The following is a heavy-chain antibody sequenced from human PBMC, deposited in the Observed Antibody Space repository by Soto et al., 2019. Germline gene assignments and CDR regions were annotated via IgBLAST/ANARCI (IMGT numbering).Heavy chain of an antibody. CDR2: IYHSGST. CDR1: GGSLSSSNW. Sequence: SETLSLTCAVSGGSLSSSNWWRWVRQPPGKGLEWIGEIYHSGSTYYNPSLKSRVTISVDKSKNQFSLKLSSVTAADTAVYYCASVAKTINWPDNWGQGTLDTVPS. J-gene: IGHJ5*02. CDR3: ASVAKTINWPDN. V-gene: IGHV4-4*02.